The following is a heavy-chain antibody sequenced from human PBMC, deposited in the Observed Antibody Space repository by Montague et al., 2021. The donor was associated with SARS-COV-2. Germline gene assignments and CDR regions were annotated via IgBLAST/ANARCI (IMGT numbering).Heavy chain of an antibody. V-gene: IGHV2-5*08. CDR1: GFSLTTDGMC. D-gene: IGHD6-13*01. CDR3: AHRPSIAAAGTFRFDP. CDR2: IYWDDDK. J-gene: IGHJ5*02. Sequence: PALVKPTQTLTLTCTFSGFSLTTDGMCVGWIRQPPGKALEWLALIYWDDDKRYSPSLKSRLTITKDTSKNQVVLTMTNMDPVDTATYYCAHRPSIAAAGTFRFDPWGQGTLVTVSS.